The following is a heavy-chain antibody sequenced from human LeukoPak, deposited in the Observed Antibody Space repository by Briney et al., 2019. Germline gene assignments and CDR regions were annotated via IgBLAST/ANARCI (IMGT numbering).Heavy chain of an antibody. J-gene: IGHJ4*02. CDR1: GYSISSGYY. V-gene: IGHV4-38-2*02. Sequence: SETLSLTCTVSGYSISSGYYWGWIRQPPGKGLEWIGSIYHSGSTYYNPSLKSRVTISVDTSKNQFSLKLSSVTAADTAVYYCARLRLLWFGELFRGYYFDYWGQGTLVTVSS. D-gene: IGHD3-10*01. CDR3: ARLRLLWFGELFRGYYFDY. CDR2: IYHSGST.